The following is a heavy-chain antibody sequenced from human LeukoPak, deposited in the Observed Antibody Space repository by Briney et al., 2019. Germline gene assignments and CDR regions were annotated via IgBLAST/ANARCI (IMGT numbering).Heavy chain of an antibody. V-gene: IGHV3-23*01. CDR2: ISGSGGTT. CDR3: AKSPSSYYYFFEY. J-gene: IGHJ4*02. CDR1: GFTFSSYS. Sequence: GGSLRLSCAASGFTFSSYSMNWVRQAPGEGLEWVSAISGSGGTTYYADSVKGRFTISRDNSKNMLYLQMNSLRAEDTAIYYCAKSPSSYYYFFEYWGQGTLVTVSS. D-gene: IGHD3-22*01.